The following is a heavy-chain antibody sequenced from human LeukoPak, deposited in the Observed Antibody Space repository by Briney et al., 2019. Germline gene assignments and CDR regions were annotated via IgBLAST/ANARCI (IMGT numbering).Heavy chain of an antibody. CDR1: GFMFHDYA. V-gene: IGHV3-43*02. J-gene: IGHJ4*02. D-gene: IGHD6-19*01. CDR3: ARESESSGWYDY. Sequence: SGGSLGLSCAAPGFMFHDYAIHWVRQAPGKGLEWVSLISGDGGSTFYADSVKGRFTISRDNSENSLYLQMSSLRSEDTALYYCARESESSGWYDYWGQGTLVTVSS. CDR2: ISGDGGST.